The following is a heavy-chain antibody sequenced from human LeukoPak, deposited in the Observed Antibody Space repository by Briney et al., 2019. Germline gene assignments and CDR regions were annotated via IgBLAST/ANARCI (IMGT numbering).Heavy chain of an antibody. CDR1: GYTFTGYY. V-gene: IGHV1-46*01. J-gene: IGHJ4*02. CDR3: ARAEAGPYYFDY. D-gene: IGHD6-19*01. Sequence: GASVKVSCKASGYTFTGYYMHWVRQAPGQGLEWMGIINPSGGSTSYAQKFQGRVTMTRDMSTSTVYMELSSLRSEDTAVYYCARAEAGPYYFDYWGQGTLVTVSS. CDR2: INPSGGST.